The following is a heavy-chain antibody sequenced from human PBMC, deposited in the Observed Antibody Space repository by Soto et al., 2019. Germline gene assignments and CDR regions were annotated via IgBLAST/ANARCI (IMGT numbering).Heavy chain of an antibody. D-gene: IGHD3-22*01. V-gene: IGHV4-38-2*01. CDR2: VLHSGTT. CDR3: ARLLDDSRGYYYFDY. CDR1: GYSLRGGYY. J-gene: IGHJ4*02. Sequence: PSETLSLTCALSGYSLRGGYYWVWIRQPQGKGLEWLGSVLHSGTTYDNPSLKSRVTISVDMSNNQFSLKLTSVTAADTAVYYCARLLDDSRGYYYFDYGGRGTLGAFSS.